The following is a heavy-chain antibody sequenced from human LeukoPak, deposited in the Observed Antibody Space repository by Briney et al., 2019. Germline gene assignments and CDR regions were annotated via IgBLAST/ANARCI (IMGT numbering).Heavy chain of an antibody. CDR2: IIPIFGTA. CDR1: GGTFSSSA. CDR3: AREGDCSSTSCYADHDAFDI. V-gene: IGHV1-69*13. D-gene: IGHD2-2*01. Sequence: SVQDSCKASGGTFSSSATSWVRQAPGQGLVWMGGIIPIFGTANYAQKFQGRVTITADESTSTAYMELSSLRSADTAVYYCAREGDCSSTSCYADHDAFDIRGQGTMVTVSS. J-gene: IGHJ3*02.